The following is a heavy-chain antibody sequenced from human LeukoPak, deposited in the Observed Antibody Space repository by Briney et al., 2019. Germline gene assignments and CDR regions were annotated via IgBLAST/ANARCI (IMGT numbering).Heavy chain of an antibody. CDR2: IYYSGST. Sequence: SETLSLTCAVYGGSFSGYYWSWIRQPPGKGLEWIGYIYYSGSTNYNPSLKSRVTISVDTSKNQFSLKLSSVTAADTAVYYCASESQGFDYWGQGTLVTVSS. V-gene: IGHV4-59*01. J-gene: IGHJ4*02. CDR3: ASESQGFDY. CDR1: GGSFSGYY.